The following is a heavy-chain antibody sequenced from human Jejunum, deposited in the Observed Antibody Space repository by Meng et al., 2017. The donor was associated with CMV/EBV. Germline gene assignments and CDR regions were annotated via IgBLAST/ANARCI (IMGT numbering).Heavy chain of an antibody. D-gene: IGHD3-10*01. CDR2: ITTTGSAT. V-gene: IGHV3-48*01. Sequence: AGTGFTFSRDTMNWVRQAPGKGLEWLSYITTTGSATYYADSVRGRFTISRDNAKNSLYLQMNSLRADDTAVYYCARDYFGNYAMDVWGQGTTVTVSS. J-gene: IGHJ6*02. CDR3: ARDYFGNYAMDV. CDR1: GFTFSRDT.